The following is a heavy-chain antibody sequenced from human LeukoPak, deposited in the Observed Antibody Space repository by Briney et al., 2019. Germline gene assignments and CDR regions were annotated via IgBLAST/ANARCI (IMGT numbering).Heavy chain of an antibody. D-gene: IGHD6-19*01. Sequence: GGSLRLSCAGSGFTCSQNDMHWVRQTTERGLEWVSAINIEGATFYSASVKGRFSISRENAKYALYLQMNSLRAEDTAVYFCTREPPVPGSWYFDLWGRGPQVTVSS. J-gene: IGHJ2*01. CDR2: INIEGAT. V-gene: IGHV3-13*01. CDR1: GFTCSQND. CDR3: TREPPVPGSWYFDL.